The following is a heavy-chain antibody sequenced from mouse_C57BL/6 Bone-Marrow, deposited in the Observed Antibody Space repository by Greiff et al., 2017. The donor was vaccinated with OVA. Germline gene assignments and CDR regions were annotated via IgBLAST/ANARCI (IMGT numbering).Heavy chain of an antibody. J-gene: IGHJ1*03. CDR3: ARSTTVEYFDV. CDR2: INPSTGGT. CDR1: GYSFTGYY. D-gene: IGHD1-1*01. V-gene: IGHV1-42*01. Sequence: VQLQQSGPELVKPGASVKISCKASGYSFTGYYMNWVKQSPEKSLEWIGEINPSTGGTTYNQKFKAKATLTVDKSSSTAYMQLKSLTSEDSAVYYCARSTTVEYFDVWGTGTTVTVSS.